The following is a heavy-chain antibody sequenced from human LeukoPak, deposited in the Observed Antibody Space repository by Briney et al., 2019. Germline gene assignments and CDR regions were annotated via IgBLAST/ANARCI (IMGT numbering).Heavy chain of an antibody. CDR1: GFSLSRNA. V-gene: IGHV3-23*01. CDR2: ISISGDAT. CDR3: AKEGHFSSSSADFDY. J-gene: IGHJ4*02. Sequence: GGSLRLSCAVSGFSLSRNAMTWVRQAPGKGLQWISSISISGDATDYADSVKGRFTISRDNSKNTLYLQMNSLRAEDTAVYYCAKEGHFSSSSADFDYWGQGTLVTVSS. D-gene: IGHD6-6*01.